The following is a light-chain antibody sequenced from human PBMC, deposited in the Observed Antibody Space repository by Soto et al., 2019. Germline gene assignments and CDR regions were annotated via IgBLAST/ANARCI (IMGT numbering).Light chain of an antibody. V-gene: IGKV1-5*01. CDR3: QQYYSYPRT. J-gene: IGKJ1*01. CDR1: QSISRW. CDR2: DAS. Sequence: IHLTPFDSTRSASLGDTVTMTCRASQSISRWLSWYQQKAGKAPKLLIYDASTLQSGVPSRFSGSGSGTDFTLTISCLQSEDFATYYCQQYYSYPRTFGQGTKVDI.